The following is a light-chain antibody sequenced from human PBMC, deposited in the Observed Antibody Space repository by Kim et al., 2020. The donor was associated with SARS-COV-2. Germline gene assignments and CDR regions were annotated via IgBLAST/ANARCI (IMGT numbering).Light chain of an antibody. J-gene: IGKJ1*01. CDR2: AS. V-gene: IGKV1-6*01. Sequence: AIQMTQSPSSLSASVGDRVTITCRASQGIRCDLGWYQQKPGTASSLQSGVPSSFSGSGSGTNFTHTIGSLQPEDFATYSCLQDYNYLWTFGQGTKVDIK. CDR3: LQDYNYLWT. CDR1: QGIRCD.